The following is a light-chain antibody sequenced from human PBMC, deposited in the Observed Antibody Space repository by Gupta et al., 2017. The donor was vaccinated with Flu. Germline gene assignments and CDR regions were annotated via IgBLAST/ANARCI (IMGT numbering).Light chain of an antibody. Sequence: DGVMTQSPLSLPVTLGQQASISCRSRQSLVDSDGNTCLNGLQQRPGESPRRLIYKVSNRDSGVPARMSSSRAGADFTLKISRVEAEDVWVYYCMQGKHRPQRAFGQGTKVEIK. J-gene: IGKJ1*01. CDR1: QSLVDSDGNTC. CDR2: KVS. V-gene: IGKV2-30*01. CDR3: MQGKHRPQRA.